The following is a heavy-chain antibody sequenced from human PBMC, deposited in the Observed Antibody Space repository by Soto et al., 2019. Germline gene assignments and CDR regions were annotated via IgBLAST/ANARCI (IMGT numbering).Heavy chain of an antibody. V-gene: IGHV6-1*01. CDR1: GDSVSSNSAG. Sequence: SQALSLTCAITGDSVSSNSAGWSWVRQSPSRGLEWLGRTYYRSKWYYEYAVSVRGRITINPDTSKNQYSLQLNSVTPEDTAVYFCARGEQYSGRIFDYWGQGTLVTVSS. D-gene: IGHD1-26*01. J-gene: IGHJ4*01. CDR2: TYYRSKWYY. CDR3: ARGEQYSGRIFDY.